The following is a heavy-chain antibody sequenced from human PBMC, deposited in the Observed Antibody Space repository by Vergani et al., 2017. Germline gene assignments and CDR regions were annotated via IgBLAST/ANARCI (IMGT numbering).Heavy chain of an antibody. Sequence: EVKLVESGGGLVQPGGSLRLSCAASGFSLSRLWRSWARQAPEKGLEWVAHISPDGSATSYVDSVKGRFTSSRDNTKNSLSLQMISLRVEDMSVYYCVRLPRGPWNYDLWGRGTLITFSS. J-gene: IGHJ2*01. CDR3: VRLPRGPWNYDL. CDR2: ISPDGSAT. V-gene: IGHV3-7*01. CDR1: GFSLSRLW.